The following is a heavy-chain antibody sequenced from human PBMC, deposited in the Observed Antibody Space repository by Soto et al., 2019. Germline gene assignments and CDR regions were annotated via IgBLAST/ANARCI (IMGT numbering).Heavy chain of an antibody. D-gene: IGHD3-22*01. CDR2: IIPIFGTA. CDR3: ARDRGRITMIVVVSGWFDP. Sequence: QVQLVQSGAEVKKPGSSVKVSCKASGGTFSSYAISWVRQAPGQGLEWMGGIIPIFGTANYAQKFQGRVTITVDESTSTAYMELSSLRSEDTAVYYCARDRGRITMIVVVSGWFDPWGQGTLVTVSS. CDR1: GGTFSSYA. V-gene: IGHV1-69*01. J-gene: IGHJ5*02.